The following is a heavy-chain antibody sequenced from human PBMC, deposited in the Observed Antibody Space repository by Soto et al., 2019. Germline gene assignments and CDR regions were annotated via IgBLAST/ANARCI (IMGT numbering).Heavy chain of an antibody. CDR1: GGTFNSYA. Sequence: ASVKVSCKASGGTFNSYAISWVRQAPGQGLEWMGGIIAIFGTANYTQKFQGRVTITTDKSTSTAYMEMRGLRSDDTAVYYCARVRQLVGYFYYYMDVWGKGTTVTVSS. D-gene: IGHD6-6*01. V-gene: IGHV1-69*05. CDR2: IIAIFGTA. J-gene: IGHJ6*03. CDR3: ARVRQLVGYFYYYMDV.